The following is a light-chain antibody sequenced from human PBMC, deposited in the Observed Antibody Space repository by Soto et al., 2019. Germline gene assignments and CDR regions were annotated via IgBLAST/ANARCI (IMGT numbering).Light chain of an antibody. CDR1: QDISHY. Sequence: DIQMTQSPSSLSASVGDRVTITCQASQDISHYLNWYHQKPGKAPKLLIYDASILDRGVPSRFSGSGSGTEYTFTISNLQPEDIGTYYCQQYGNLPTFGQGTRLEIK. V-gene: IGKV1-33*01. CDR2: DAS. J-gene: IGKJ5*01. CDR3: QQYGNLPT.